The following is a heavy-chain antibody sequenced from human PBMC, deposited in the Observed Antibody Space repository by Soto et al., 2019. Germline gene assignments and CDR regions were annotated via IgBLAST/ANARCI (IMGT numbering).Heavy chain of an antibody. CDR3: ARDPFGSGTYSKRLFDS. D-gene: IGHD3-10*01. Sequence: EVQLVESGGGLAQPGGSLRLSCAASGFTFSSYSMNWVRQAPGRGLEWVSYISTGSNTIYYADSVKGRFTISRDNVYNSLYLQMNSLRDEDTAVYYCARDPFGSGTYSKRLFDSWGQGTLVTVSS. J-gene: IGHJ4*02. CDR1: GFTFSSYS. V-gene: IGHV3-48*02. CDR2: ISTGSNTI.